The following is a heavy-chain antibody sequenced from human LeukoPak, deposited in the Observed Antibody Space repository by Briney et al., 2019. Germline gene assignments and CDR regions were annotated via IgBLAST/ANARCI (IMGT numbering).Heavy chain of an antibody. CDR2: IYPGDSDT. Sequence: GESLKISCKGSGYSFTNYWIGWVRQMPGKGLEGMGIIYPGDSDTRYSPSFQGQVTISADKSISTAYLQWSSLKASDTAMYYCARRPRSGLLLAAFDIWGQGTMVTVSS. CDR3: ARRPRSGLLLAAFDI. J-gene: IGHJ3*02. D-gene: IGHD3-22*01. CDR1: GYSFTNYW. V-gene: IGHV5-51*01.